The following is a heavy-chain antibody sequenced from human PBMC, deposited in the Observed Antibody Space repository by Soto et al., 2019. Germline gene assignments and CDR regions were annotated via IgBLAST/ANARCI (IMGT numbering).Heavy chain of an antibody. Sequence: QVQLVESGGGVVQPGRSLRLSCAASGFTFSSYAMNWVRQAPGKGLEWVALISYEGSNKYYADSVKGRFTISRDSSKNTLYLQMNSLRDADTAFYYCGRCSSTSCHLGSDYWGQGTLVTVSS. CDR1: GFTFSSYA. D-gene: IGHD2-2*01. CDR3: GRCSSTSCHLGSDY. J-gene: IGHJ4*02. CDR2: ISYEGSNK. V-gene: IGHV3-30-3*01.